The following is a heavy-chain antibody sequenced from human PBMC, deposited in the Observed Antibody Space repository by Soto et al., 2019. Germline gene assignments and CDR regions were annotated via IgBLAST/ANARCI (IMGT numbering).Heavy chain of an antibody. CDR3: AKDYINYGDYPYYFDY. CDR2: ISYDGSNK. V-gene: IGHV3-30*18. D-gene: IGHD4-17*01. Sequence: GGSLRLSCAASGFTFSSYGMHWVRQAPGKGLEWVAVISYDGSNKYYADSVKGRFTISRDNSKNTLYLQMNSLRAEDTAVYYCAKDYINYGDYPYYFDYWGQGTLVTVSS. CDR1: GFTFSSYG. J-gene: IGHJ4*02.